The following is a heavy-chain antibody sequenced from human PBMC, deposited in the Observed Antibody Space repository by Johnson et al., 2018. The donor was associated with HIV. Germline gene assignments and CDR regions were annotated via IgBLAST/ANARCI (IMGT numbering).Heavy chain of an antibody. D-gene: IGHD2-21*02. Sequence: QVQLVESGGGVVQPGRSLRLSCAASGFTFSSYAMHWVRQAPGKGLEWVAVIRYDGSNKYYADSVKGRFTISRDNSKNTLSLQMNSLRAEDTAVYYCAKVADPYWGCDCYSWLFAFDIWGQGTMVTVSS. CDR1: GFTFSSYA. J-gene: IGHJ3*02. V-gene: IGHV3-30*02. CDR2: IRYDGSNK. CDR3: AKVADPYWGCDCYSWLFAFDI.